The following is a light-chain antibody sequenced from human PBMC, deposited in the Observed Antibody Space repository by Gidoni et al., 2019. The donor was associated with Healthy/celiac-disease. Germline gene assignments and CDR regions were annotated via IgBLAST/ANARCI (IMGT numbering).Light chain of an antibody. CDR3: QQRSNWSIT. Sequence: EIVLTQSPATLSLSPGERATLACRASQIVSSYLAWYQQKPGQAPRLLIYDASNRATGIPARFSGSGSGTDFTLTISSLEPEEFAVYYCQQRSNWSITFGQGTRLEIK. CDR2: DAS. CDR1: QIVSSY. V-gene: IGKV3-11*01. J-gene: IGKJ5*01.